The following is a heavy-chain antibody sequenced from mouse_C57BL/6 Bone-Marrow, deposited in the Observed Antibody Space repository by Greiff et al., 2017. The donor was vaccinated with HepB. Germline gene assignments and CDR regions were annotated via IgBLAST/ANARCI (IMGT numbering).Heavy chain of an antibody. D-gene: IGHD1-1*01. V-gene: IGHV1-64*01. Sequence: VQLQQPGAELVKPGASVKLSCKASGYTFTSYWMHWVKQRPGQGLEWIGMIHPNSGSTNYNEKFKSKATLTVDKSSSTAYMQLSSLTSEDSAVYYCATGYYGSSRYFDVWGTGTTVTVSS. CDR1: GYTFTSYW. CDR2: IHPNSGST. J-gene: IGHJ1*03. CDR3: ATGYYGSSRYFDV.